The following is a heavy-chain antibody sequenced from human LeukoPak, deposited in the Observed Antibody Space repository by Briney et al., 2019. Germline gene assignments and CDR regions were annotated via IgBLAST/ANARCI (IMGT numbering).Heavy chain of an antibody. V-gene: IGHV4-59*12. Sequence: SETLSLTCTASGGSISSYYWSWIRQPPGKGLEWFGYIYYSGSTNYNPSLKSRVTISVDTSKNQFSLKLSSVTAADTAVYYCARDRYSGYDGFGAFDIWGQGTMVTVSS. J-gene: IGHJ3*02. D-gene: IGHD5-12*01. CDR1: GGSISSYY. CDR2: IYYSGST. CDR3: ARDRYSGYDGFGAFDI.